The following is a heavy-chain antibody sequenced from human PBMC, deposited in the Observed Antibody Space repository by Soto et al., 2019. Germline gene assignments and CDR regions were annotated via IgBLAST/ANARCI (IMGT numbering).Heavy chain of an antibody. V-gene: IGHV2-5*02. CDR1: GFSLSSTRMA. Sequence: SGPTLVNPTQTLTLTCTFSGFSLSSTRMAVGWIRQPPGKALEWLALIYWDDDKRYSPFLKSRLTITKDTSKNQVVLTMSNMDPVDTARYYCAHIVVAGLGYYFDYWGQGTQVTV. J-gene: IGHJ4*02. D-gene: IGHD6-19*01. CDR3: AHIVVAGLGYYFDY. CDR2: IYWDDDK.